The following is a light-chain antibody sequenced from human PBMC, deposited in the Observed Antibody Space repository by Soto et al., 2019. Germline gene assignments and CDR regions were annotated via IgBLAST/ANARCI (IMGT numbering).Light chain of an antibody. CDR2: EVN. CDR1: SNDVGDYDY. Sequence: QSALTQPASVSGSPGQSIAISCTGTSNDVGDYDYVSWYQQHPGKAPKLIIYEVNNRPSGVSNRFSGSKSGNTASLTISGLQAEDEADYYCSSYTSSSTLYVFGTGTKVTVL. CDR3: SSYTSSSTLYV. V-gene: IGLV2-14*01. J-gene: IGLJ1*01.